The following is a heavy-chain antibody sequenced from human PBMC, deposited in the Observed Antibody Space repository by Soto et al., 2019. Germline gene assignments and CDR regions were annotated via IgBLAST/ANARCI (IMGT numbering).Heavy chain of an antibody. CDR1: GGSVSSSSNY. Sequence: QPQLQESGPGLVKPSETLSLTCTVSGGSVSSSSNYWGWIRQPPGKGLEWIGTIYYSGSTYYNPSLKSRVTISVDTSKNQFSLKLSSVTAADTAVYYCASLIRHSVIITGYFNYYYYMDVWGKGTTVTVSS. V-gene: IGHV4-39*01. D-gene: IGHD3-9*01. CDR3: ASLIRHSVIITGYFNYYYYMDV. CDR2: IYYSGST. J-gene: IGHJ6*03.